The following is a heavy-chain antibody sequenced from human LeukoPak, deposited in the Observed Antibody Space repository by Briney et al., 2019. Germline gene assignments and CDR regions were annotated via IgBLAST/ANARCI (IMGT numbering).Heavy chain of an antibody. J-gene: IGHJ4*02. D-gene: IGHD2-2*01. V-gene: IGHV3-21*01. CDR3: AREGYCSSTSCGPYYFDY. Sequence: GGSLRLSCAASGFTFSSYSMNWVRQAPGKGLEWVSSISSSSSYIYYADSVKGRFTISRDNAKNSLYLQMNSLRAEDTAVYYCAREGYCSSTSCGPYYFDYWGQGTLVTVSS. CDR2: ISSSSSYI. CDR1: GFTFSSYS.